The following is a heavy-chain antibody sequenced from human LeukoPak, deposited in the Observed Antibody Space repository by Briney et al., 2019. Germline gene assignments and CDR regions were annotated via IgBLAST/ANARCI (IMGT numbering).Heavy chain of an antibody. CDR2: ISSSSSYI. V-gene: IGHV3-21*01. CDR3: ARVGYASGSYYIP. D-gene: IGHD3-10*01. Sequence: GGSLTLSCAASGFTFSSYSMNWVRQAPGKGLEWVSSISSSSSYIYYAESVKGRFTISRDNAKNSLYLQMNSLRAEDTAVHYCARVGYASGSYYIPWGQGTLVTVSS. CDR1: GFTFSSYS. J-gene: IGHJ5*02.